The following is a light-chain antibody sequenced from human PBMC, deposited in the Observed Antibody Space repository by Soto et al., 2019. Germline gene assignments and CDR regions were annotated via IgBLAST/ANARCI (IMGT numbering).Light chain of an antibody. CDR2: GVS. Sequence: EIVLTQSPCTLHLSPGERAALSCSATQIVYGRQLAWYQHKPGQAPRLLMYGVSSRATGIPDRFTGSGSGADFTLTISRLEPEDFAVYYCQVYGPSPPITFGQGTRLEIK. J-gene: IGKJ5*01. V-gene: IGKV3-20*01. CDR3: QVYGPSPPIT. CDR1: QIVYGRQ.